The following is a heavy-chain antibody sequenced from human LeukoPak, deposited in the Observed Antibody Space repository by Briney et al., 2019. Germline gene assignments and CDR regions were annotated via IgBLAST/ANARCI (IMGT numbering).Heavy chain of an antibody. CDR1: GFTFSSYW. D-gene: IGHD6-19*01. J-gene: IGHJ4*02. CDR3: ARGPISGWSADY. V-gene: IGHV3-7*01. CDR2: INHNGNVN. Sequence: TGGSLRLSCAASGFTFSSYWMNWARQAPGKGLEWVASINHNGNVNYYVDSVKGRFTISRDNAKNSLYLQMSSLRDEDTAVYYCARGPISGWSADYWGQGTLVTVSS.